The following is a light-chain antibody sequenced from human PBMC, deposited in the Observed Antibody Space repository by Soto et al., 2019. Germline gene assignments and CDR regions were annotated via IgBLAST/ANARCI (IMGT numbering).Light chain of an antibody. CDR1: QSVSNN. CDR3: QQYNNWPPWT. CDR2: DAS. J-gene: IGKJ1*01. Sequence: ILMTQSPATLSVSPGERATLSFRASQSVSNNLAWYQQKPVQAPRLLIYDASTSATGIPARFSGSGSGTEFTLTISGLQSEDFAVYYGQQYNNWPPWTFGQGTKVEIK. V-gene: IGKV3-15*01.